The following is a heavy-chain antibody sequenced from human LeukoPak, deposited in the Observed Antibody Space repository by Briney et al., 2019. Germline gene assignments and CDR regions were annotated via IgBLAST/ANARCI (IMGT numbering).Heavy chain of an antibody. CDR3: CGGRYMDV. CDR2: MNPKSGDT. J-gene: IGHJ6*03. D-gene: IGHD3-3*01. V-gene: IGHV1-8*03. Sequence: ASVKVSCKTSGYIFIDYEINWVRQATGQGLELMGWMNPKSGDTGYEQKFQGRVTITRDSSISTVYMELSRLRSDDTARYYFCGGRYMDVGGKGTTVTVS. CDR1: GYIFIDYE.